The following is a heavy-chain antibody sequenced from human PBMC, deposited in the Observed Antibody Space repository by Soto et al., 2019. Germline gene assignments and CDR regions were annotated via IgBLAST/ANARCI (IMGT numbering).Heavy chain of an antibody. CDR3: ARTIAAAAMGDNWFDP. Sequence: SGPTLVNPTQTLTLTCTFSGFSLSTSGVGVGWIRQPPGKALEWLALIYWNDDKRYSPSLKSRLTITKDTSKNQVVLTMTNMDPVDTATYYCARTIAAAAMGDNWFDPWGQGTLVTVSS. CDR2: IYWNDDK. D-gene: IGHD6-13*01. V-gene: IGHV2-5*01. J-gene: IGHJ5*02. CDR1: GFSLSTSGVG.